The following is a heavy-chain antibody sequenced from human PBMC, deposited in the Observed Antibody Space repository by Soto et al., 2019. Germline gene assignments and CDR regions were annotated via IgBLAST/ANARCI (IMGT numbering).Heavy chain of an antibody. Sequence: EVQLLESGGGLVQPGGSLRLSCAASGFTFSSYAMSWVRQAPGKGLEWVSAISGNGGSTYYADSVKGRFTISRDNSKNTLYLQMNSLRAEDTAVYYCAKTHCSGGSCYYAFDYWGQGTLVTVSS. CDR1: GFTFSSYA. J-gene: IGHJ4*02. V-gene: IGHV3-23*01. D-gene: IGHD2-15*01. CDR2: ISGNGGST. CDR3: AKTHCSGGSCYYAFDY.